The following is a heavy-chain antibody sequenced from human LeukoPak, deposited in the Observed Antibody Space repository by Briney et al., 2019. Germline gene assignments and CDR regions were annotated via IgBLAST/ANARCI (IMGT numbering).Heavy chain of an antibody. J-gene: IGHJ5*02. Sequence: PSETLSLTCTVSGGSISSYYWIWIRQPPGKGLEWIGYIYYSGSTNYNPSLKSRVTISVDTSKNQFSLKLSSVTAADTAVYYCARRFHYGSGSWFDPWGQGTLVTVSS. D-gene: IGHD3-10*01. CDR3: ARRFHYGSGSWFDP. CDR2: IYYSGST. CDR1: GGSISSYY. V-gene: IGHV4-59*08.